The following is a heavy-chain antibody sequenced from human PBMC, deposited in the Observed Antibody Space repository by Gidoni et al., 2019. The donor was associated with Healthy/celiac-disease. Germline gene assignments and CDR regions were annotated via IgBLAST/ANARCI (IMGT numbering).Heavy chain of an antibody. CDR3: ASLWYWVAGVDY. CDR1: GFTFSDYY. Sequence: QVQLLESGGGLVKPGGSLRLSCAASGFTFSDYYMSWIRQAPGKELEWVSYISSSGSTINYADSVKGRFTISRDNAKNSLYLQMNSLRAEDTAVYYCASLWYWVAGVDYWGQGTLVTVSS. D-gene: IGHD6-19*01. CDR2: ISSSGSTI. J-gene: IGHJ4*02. V-gene: IGHV3-11*01.